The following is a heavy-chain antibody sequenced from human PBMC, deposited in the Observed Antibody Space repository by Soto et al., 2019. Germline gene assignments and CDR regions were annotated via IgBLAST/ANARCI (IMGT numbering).Heavy chain of an antibody. V-gene: IGHV4-4*07. CDR1: GGSITNYY. D-gene: IGHD3-16*01. J-gene: IGHJ5*02. CDR2: IYTKERT. CDR3: ARDDYKDGGNNWFDP. Sequence: SETLSLTCPVSGGSITNYYWSWIRQPAGKGLEWIGRIYTKERTNYNLSFRNRVTMSVDTSKNQFSLKLDAVTAADTAVYYCARDDYKDGGNNWFDPWGQGTLVTVSS.